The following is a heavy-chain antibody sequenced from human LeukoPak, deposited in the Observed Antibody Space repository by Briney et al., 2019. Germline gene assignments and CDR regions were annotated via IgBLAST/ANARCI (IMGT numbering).Heavy chain of an antibody. D-gene: IGHD6-13*01. J-gene: IGHJ3*02. CDR2: IYSGGST. CDR3: ARDRSAGGDAFDI. CDR1: GFTVSSNY. V-gene: IGHV3-66*01. Sequence: GGSLRLSCAASGFTVSSNYMSWVRQAPGKGLEWVSVIYSGGSTYYADSVKGRFTISRDNSKNTLYLQMNSLRAEDTAVYYCARDRSAGGDAFDIWGQGTMVTVSS.